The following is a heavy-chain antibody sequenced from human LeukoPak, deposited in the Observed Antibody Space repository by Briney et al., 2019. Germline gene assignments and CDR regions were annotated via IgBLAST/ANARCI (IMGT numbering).Heavy chain of an antibody. V-gene: IGHV4-4*07. D-gene: IGHD1-26*01. CDR1: GGSMTSDY. CDR2: ISASGST. J-gene: IGHJ5*01. CDR3: ARAPVQDLSFVGWFDC. Sequence: SETLSLTCTVSGGSMTSDYWNWIRLPAGKGLEWIGRISASGSTNYSPSLFSRVTMSVDTSGNQFSLKLNSVTAADTAVYFCARAPVQDLSFVGWFDCWGQGALVIVSS.